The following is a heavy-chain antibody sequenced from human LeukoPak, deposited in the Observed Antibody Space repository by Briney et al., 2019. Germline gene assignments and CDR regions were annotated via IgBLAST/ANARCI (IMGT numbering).Heavy chain of an antibody. CDR3: ARDGEVVVVPAAIPIYYYYYGMDV. J-gene: IGHJ6*02. CDR1: GFTFSSYW. CDR2: IKQDGSEK. V-gene: IGHV3-7*01. Sequence: GGSLRLSCAASGFTFSSYWMNWVRQAPGKGLEWVANIKQDGSEKYYVDSVKGRFTISRDNAKNSLYLQMNSLRAEDTAVYYCARDGEVVVVPAAIPIYYYYYGMDVWGQGTTVTVSS. D-gene: IGHD2-2*01.